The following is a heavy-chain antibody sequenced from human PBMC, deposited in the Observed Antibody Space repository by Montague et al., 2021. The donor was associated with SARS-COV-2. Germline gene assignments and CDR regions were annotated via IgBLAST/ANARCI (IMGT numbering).Heavy chain of an antibody. CDR2: ISYDGSNK. V-gene: IGHV3-30*18. Sequence: SLRISCAASGFTFSSYDMHWVRQAPGKGLEWVAVISYDGSNKYYADSVKGRFTISRDNSKNTLYLQMNSLRAEDTAVYYCAKDNGDYVGYYYGMDVWGQGTTVTVSS. CDR1: GFTFSSYD. D-gene: IGHD4-17*01. J-gene: IGHJ6*02. CDR3: AKDNGDYVGYYYGMDV.